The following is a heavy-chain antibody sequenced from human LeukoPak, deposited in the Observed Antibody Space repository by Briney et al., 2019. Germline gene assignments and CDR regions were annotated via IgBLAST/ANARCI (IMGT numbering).Heavy chain of an antibody. V-gene: IGHV3-23*01. CDR2: ISGSGGST. CDR1: GFTFDTYA. J-gene: IGHJ5*02. Sequence: GGSLRLSCAASGFTFDTYAMNWVRQAPGKGLEWVSDISGSGGSTYYAASLKGRFTISRDNSRNTLYLQMNSLRAEDTALYYCAKDAMAVAGNVNWFDPWGQGTLVTVSS. CDR3: AKDAMAVAGNVNWFDP. D-gene: IGHD6-19*01.